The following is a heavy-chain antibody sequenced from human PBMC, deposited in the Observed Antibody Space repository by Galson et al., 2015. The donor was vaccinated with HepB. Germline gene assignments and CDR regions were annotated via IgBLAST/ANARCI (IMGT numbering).Heavy chain of an antibody. CDR3: ARDRAHDYVWGSLGYFDY. CDR1: GDSVSSNSAA. CDR2: TYYRSEWYN. V-gene: IGHV6-1*01. J-gene: IGHJ4*02. Sequence: CAISGDSVSSNSAAWNWIRQSPSRGLEWLGRTYYRSEWYNDYAVSVKSRITINPDTSKNQFSLQLNSVTPEDTAVYYCARDRAHDYVWGSLGYFDYWGQGTLVTVSS. D-gene: IGHD3-16*01.